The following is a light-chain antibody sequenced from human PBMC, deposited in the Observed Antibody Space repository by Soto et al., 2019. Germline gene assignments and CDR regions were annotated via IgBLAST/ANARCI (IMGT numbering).Light chain of an antibody. CDR3: QQDYSIHLT. V-gene: IGKV4-1*01. Sequence: DIAMTQSPDSLSVSLGERATINCKASRSLLHSSNNENHFAWYQQKPGQPPKLLIYWASTRQSGVPDRFTGSGSETDFSLTISGLQAEDVAVYYCQQDYSIHLTFGGGTQVELK. CDR1: RSLLHSSNNENH. CDR2: WAS. J-gene: IGKJ4*01.